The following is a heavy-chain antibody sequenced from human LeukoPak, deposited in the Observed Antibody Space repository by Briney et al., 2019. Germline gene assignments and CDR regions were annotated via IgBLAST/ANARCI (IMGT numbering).Heavy chain of an antibody. V-gene: IGHV4-34*01. CDR2: INHSGST. J-gene: IGHJ5*02. Sequence: PSETLSLTCAVSGGSFSGYYWSWIRQPPGKGLEWIGEINHSGSTNYNPSLKSRVTISVDTSKNQFSLKLSSVTAADTAVYYCARGGGRRWFDPWGQGTLVTVSS. CDR1: GGSFSGYY. CDR3: ARGGGRRWFDP. D-gene: IGHD3-16*01.